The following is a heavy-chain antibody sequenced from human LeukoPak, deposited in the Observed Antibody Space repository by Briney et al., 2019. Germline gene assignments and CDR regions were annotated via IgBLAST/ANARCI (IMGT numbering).Heavy chain of an antibody. CDR1: GGTFSSYA. V-gene: IGHV1-69*13. CDR2: IIPIFGTA. J-gene: IGHJ4*02. D-gene: IGHD6-19*01. CDR3: ARSSRRGIAVAGTLPDY. Sequence: ASVKVSCKASGGTFSSYAISWVRQAPGQGLEWMGGIIPIFGTANYAQKFQGRVTITADESTSTAYMELSSLRSEDTAVYYCARSSRRGIAVAGTLPDYWGQGTLVTVSS.